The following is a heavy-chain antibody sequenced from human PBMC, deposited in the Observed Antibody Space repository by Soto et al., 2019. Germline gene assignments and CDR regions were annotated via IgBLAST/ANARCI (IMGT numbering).Heavy chain of an antibody. CDR2: ISSSGATI. CDR1: GFTFSDYY. J-gene: IGHJ4*02. Sequence: QVQLVESGGGLVEPRGSLRLSCAASGFTFSDYYMSWIRQAPGKGLEWLSYISSSGATIYYVDSVKGRFTISRDNAKKSLYLQMDSLGAEDTAVYYCARDGVLATGPIDYWGPGTLVTVSS. V-gene: IGHV3-11*01. D-gene: IGHD5-12*01. CDR3: ARDGVLATGPIDY.